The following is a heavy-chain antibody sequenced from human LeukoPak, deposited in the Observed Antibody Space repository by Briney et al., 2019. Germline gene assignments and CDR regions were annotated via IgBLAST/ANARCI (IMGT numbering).Heavy chain of an antibody. CDR1: GFIYSNYA. CDR3: ARELLGEGPDAFDV. V-gene: IGHV3-33*01. D-gene: IGHD3-16*01. Sequence: GGSLRLSCKTSGFIYSNYAMHWVRQAPGKGLDWVAMIWHDGATKFYADSVKGRFTISRDNSKDTLYLQMDSLRAEDTAVFYCARELLGEGPDAFDVWGQGTIVTVSS. CDR2: IWHDGATK. J-gene: IGHJ3*01.